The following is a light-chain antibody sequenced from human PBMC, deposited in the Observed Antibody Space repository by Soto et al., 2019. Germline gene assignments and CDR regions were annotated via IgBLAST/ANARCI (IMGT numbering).Light chain of an antibody. J-gene: IGKJ1*01. V-gene: IGKV3-20*01. CDR2: DTS. Sequence: DIVLTQSPGTLSLSPGETATLSCRASQSVTSGSVAWYQQKPGQAPRLLVYDTSSTATGIPDRFSGSGSGTDFTLTISRLELEDFALYYCQQYGSSPLWTFGQGTKVEIK. CDR3: QQYGSSPLWT. CDR1: QSVTSGS.